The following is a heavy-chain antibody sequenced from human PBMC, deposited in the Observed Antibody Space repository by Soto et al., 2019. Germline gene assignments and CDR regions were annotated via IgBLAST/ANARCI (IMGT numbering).Heavy chain of an antibody. V-gene: IGHV4-59*01. CDR2: IYYSGST. J-gene: IGHJ6*03. D-gene: IGHD3-16*01. Sequence: SETLSLTCTVSGGSISSYYWSWIRQPPGKGLEWIGYIYYSGSTNYNPSLKSRVTISVDTSKNQFSLKLSSVTAADTAVYYCARGLGLDYYYYYMDVWGKGTTVTV. CDR3: ARGLGLDYYYYYMDV. CDR1: GGSISSYY.